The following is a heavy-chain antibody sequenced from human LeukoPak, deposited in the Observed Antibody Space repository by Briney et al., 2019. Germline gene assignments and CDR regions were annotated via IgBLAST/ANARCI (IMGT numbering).Heavy chain of an antibody. Sequence: ASVKVSCKVSGYTLIELSMHWVRQAPGKGLEWMGGFDPEDGETIYAQKFQGRVTMTEDTSTDTAYMELSSLRSEDTAVYYCATSYYYDSSGYYSSYFDYWGQGTLVTVSS. CDR1: GYTLIELS. CDR2: FDPEDGET. V-gene: IGHV1-24*01. CDR3: ATSYYYDSSGYYSSYFDY. D-gene: IGHD3-22*01. J-gene: IGHJ4*02.